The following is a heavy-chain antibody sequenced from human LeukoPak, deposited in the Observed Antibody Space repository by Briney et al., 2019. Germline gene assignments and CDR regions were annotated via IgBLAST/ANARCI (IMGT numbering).Heavy chain of an antibody. J-gene: IGHJ4*02. CDR2: ISGSGGIT. Sequence: GGSLRLSCAASGFTLSSYAMSWVRQAPGKGLEWVSSISGSGGITYYADSVKGRFTISRDNSKNTLYLQMNSLRAEDTAVYYCAKGIHGSLLRSLEFDYWGQGTLVTVSS. V-gene: IGHV3-23*01. D-gene: IGHD3-3*01. CDR3: AKGIHGSLLRSLEFDY. CDR1: GFTLSSYA.